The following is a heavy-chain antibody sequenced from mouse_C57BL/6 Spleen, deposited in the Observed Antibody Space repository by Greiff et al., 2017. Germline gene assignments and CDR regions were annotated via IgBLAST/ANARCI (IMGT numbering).Heavy chain of an antibody. CDR3: ARLYGYDFWYFDV. CDR1: GYTFTSYW. Sequence: VQLQQPGAELVRPGSSVKLSCKASGYTFTSYWMDWVKQRPGQGLEWIGNIYPSDSETHYNQKFKDKATLTVDKSSSTAYMQLSSLTSEDSAVYYCARLYGYDFWYFDVWGTGTTVTVSS. D-gene: IGHD2-2*01. V-gene: IGHV1-61*01. J-gene: IGHJ1*03. CDR2: IYPSDSET.